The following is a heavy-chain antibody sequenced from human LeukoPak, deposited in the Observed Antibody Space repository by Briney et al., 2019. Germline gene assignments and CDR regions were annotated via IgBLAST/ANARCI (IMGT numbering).Heavy chain of an antibody. CDR3: ARGFRGDNFDY. D-gene: IGHD7-27*01. CDR2: IYYSGIT. Sequence: SETLSLTCTVSGASISGSSHYFWGWIRQTPGKGLEWIGSIYYSGITYYTPSLKSRLTISVDTSRNQFSLKLSSVSAADTAVYFCARGFRGDNFDYWGQGTLVTVSS. V-gene: IGHV4-39*01. J-gene: IGHJ4*02. CDR1: GASISGSSHYF.